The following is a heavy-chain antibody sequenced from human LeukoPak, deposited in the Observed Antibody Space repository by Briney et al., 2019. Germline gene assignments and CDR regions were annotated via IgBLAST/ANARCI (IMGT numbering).Heavy chain of an antibody. V-gene: IGHV1-69*04. CDR1: GGTFSSYA. CDR2: IIPILGIA. D-gene: IGHD1-1*01. Sequence: ASVKVSCKASGGTFSSYAISWVRQAPGQGLEWMGRIIPILGIANYAQKFQGRVTITADKSTSTAYMELSSLRSEDTAVYYCARSPYLHRERGFTPRHYWGQGTLVTVSS. CDR3: ARSPYLHRERGFTPRHY. J-gene: IGHJ4*02.